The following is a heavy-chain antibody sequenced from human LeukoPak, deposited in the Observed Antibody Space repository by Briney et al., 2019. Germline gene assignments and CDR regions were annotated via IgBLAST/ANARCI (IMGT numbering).Heavy chain of an antibody. CDR2: IWYDGSNK. V-gene: IGHV3-33*01. CDR1: GFTFSSYG. D-gene: IGHD6-13*01. CDR3: ARERQQLVFWFDP. Sequence: GGSLRLSCAASGFTFSSYGMHWVRQAPGKGLEWVAVIWYDGSNKYYADSVKGRFTISRDNSKNTLYLQMNSLRAGDTAVYYCARERQQLVFWFDPWGQGTLVTVSS. J-gene: IGHJ5*02.